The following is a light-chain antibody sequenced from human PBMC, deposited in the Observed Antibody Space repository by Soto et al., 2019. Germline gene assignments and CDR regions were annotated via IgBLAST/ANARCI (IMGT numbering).Light chain of an antibody. J-gene: IGKJ3*01. CDR3: QKYNSAPPFT. CDR2: AAS. V-gene: IGKV1-27*01. Sequence: DNQMTPSPSPLAASVGGRVTITFRASQGISNYLAWYQQKPGKIPHLLIYAASTLQSGVPSRFSGSGSGTDFTLTISSLQPEDVATYYCQKYNSAPPFTFGPG. CDR1: QGISNY.